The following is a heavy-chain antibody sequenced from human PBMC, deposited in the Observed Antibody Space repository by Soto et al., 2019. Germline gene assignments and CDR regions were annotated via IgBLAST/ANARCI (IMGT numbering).Heavy chain of an antibody. Sequence: QVQLVQYGAEVKKPGSSVKVSCKASGGTFSSYAISWVRQAPGQGLEWMGGIIPIFGTANYAQKFQGRVTITADESTSTAYMELSSLRSEDTAVYYCARFGYYYGSGSYIYYYYYGMDVWGQWTTVTVSS. V-gene: IGHV1-69*01. CDR2: IIPIFGTA. J-gene: IGHJ6*02. D-gene: IGHD3-10*01. CDR1: GGTFSSYA. CDR3: ARFGYYYGSGSYIYYYYYGMDV.